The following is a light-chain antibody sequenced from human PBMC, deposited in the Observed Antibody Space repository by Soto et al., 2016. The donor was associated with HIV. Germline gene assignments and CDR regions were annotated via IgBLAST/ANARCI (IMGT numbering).Light chain of an antibody. J-gene: IGKJ5*01. CDR3: MQALQTPLT. Sequence: EIVMTQSPLSLPVTPGEPASISCRSSQSLLHSNGYYYLTWYFAEARAVSATPDRFSGSGSGTDFTLRISRVEAEDVGVYYCMQALQTPLTFGQGTRLEIK. CDR1: QSLLHSNGYYY. V-gene: IGKV2-28*01.